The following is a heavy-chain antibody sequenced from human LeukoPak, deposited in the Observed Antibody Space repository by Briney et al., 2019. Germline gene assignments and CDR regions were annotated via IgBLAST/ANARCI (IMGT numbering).Heavy chain of an antibody. V-gene: IGHV1-8*01. J-gene: IGHJ4*02. Sequence: SSVKVSCKASGYTFTSYDINWVRQATGQGLEWMGWMNPNSGNTGYAQKFQGRVTMTRNTSISTAYMELSSLRSEDTAVYYCAVYDYVWGSYRPFDYWGQGTLVTVSS. CDR1: GYTFTSYD. CDR3: AVYDYVWGSYRPFDY. CDR2: MNPNSGNT. D-gene: IGHD3-16*02.